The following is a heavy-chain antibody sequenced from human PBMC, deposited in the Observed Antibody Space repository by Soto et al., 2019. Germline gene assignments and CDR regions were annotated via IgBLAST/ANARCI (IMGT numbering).Heavy chain of an antibody. V-gene: IGHV4-34*01. CDR1: GGSLSGYY. Sequence: ETLSISCAVDGGSLSGYYWCWIRQPPGKGLEWIGEINHSGSTNYNPSLKSRVTISVDTSKNQLSLKLSSVTAADKAVYYCARGPRRFDYWGQGTLVTVPS. CDR2: INHSGST. J-gene: IGHJ4*02. CDR3: ARGPRRFDY.